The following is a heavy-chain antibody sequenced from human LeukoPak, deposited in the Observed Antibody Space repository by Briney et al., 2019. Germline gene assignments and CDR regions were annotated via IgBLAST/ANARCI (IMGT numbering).Heavy chain of an antibody. V-gene: IGHV1-2*02. Sequence: ASVKVSCKASGYTFTGYYMHWVRQAPGQGREWMGWINPNSGGTNYAQKFQGRVNMTRDTSISTAYMELSRLRYDDTAVYYCARVMTPVTTSLAEYFQHWGQGTLVTVSS. CDR2: INPNSGGT. CDR1: GYTFTGYY. CDR3: ARVMTPVTTSLAEYFQH. J-gene: IGHJ1*01. D-gene: IGHD4-17*01.